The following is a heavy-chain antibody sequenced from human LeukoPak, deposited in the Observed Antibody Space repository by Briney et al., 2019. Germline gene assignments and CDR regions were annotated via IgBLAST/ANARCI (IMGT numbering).Heavy chain of an antibody. CDR1: GFTFSSYW. D-gene: IGHD1-26*01. CDR3: ARRKFSGSYSSYYYYYYMDV. V-gene: IGHV3-7*01. CDR2: IKQDGSEK. J-gene: IGHJ6*03. Sequence: QPGGSLRLSCAAPGFTFSSYWMSWVRQAPGKGLEWVANIKQDGSEKYYVDSVKGRFTISRDNAKNSLYLQMNGLRAEDTAVYYCARRKFSGSYSSYYYYYYMDVWGKGTTVTVSS.